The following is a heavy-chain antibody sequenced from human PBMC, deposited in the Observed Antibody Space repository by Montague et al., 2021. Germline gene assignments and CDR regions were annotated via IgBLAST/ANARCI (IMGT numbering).Heavy chain of an antibody. Sequence: SLRLSCAASGFTFSTYAMHWVRQAPGKGLEWVAVISFDGSNKYSADSVKGRFTISRDNSKNTLYLQMNSLRAEDTAVYYCARGYCSSINCYYGGDGYYYYGMDVWGQGTTVTVSS. CDR1: GFTFSTYA. J-gene: IGHJ6*02. CDR3: ARGYCSSINCYYGGDGYYYYGMDV. D-gene: IGHD2-2*01. V-gene: IGHV3-30*04. CDR2: ISFDGSNK.